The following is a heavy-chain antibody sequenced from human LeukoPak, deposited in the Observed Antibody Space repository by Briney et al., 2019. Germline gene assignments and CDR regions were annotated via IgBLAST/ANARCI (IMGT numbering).Heavy chain of an antibody. J-gene: IGHJ6*03. CDR1: GFTFSSYG. CDR3: ARVRYYYRSGSHYNPKYYYYYYMDV. V-gene: IGHV3-30*02. Sequence: GGSLRLSCAASGFTFSSYGMHWVRQAPGKGLEWVAFIRYDGSNKYYADSVKGRFTISRDNSKNTLYLHVNSLRPEDTAVYYCARVRYYYRSGSHYNPKYYYYYYMDVWGKGTTVTISS. D-gene: IGHD3-10*01. CDR2: IRYDGSNK.